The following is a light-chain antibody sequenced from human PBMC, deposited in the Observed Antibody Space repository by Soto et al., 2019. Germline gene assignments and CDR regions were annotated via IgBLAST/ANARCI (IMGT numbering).Light chain of an antibody. CDR2: AAS. Sequence: DIQMTQSPASLSASVGDRVTITCRASQSISSSLNWYQQKPGKAPKLLIYAASSLQSRVPSRFSGSGSGTEFTLTISSLQPEDFATYYCQQSYSTASLTFGGGTKVEIK. CDR3: QQSYSTASLT. J-gene: IGKJ4*01. CDR1: QSISSS. V-gene: IGKV1-39*01.